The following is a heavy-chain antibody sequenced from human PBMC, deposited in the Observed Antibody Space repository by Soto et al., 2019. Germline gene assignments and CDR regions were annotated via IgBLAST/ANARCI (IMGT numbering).Heavy chain of an antibody. Sequence: QITLKESGPTLVKPTQTLTLTCSCSGFSISADGVGVGWIRQPPGKALEWLAILYWDNDKRYSPSLNSRLTITRDPSKNQVVLTMTNVDTVDTATYFCAHSRRRESYVGGNCYPLDSWGQGTLVTVSS. CDR3: AHSRRRESYVGGNCYPLDS. D-gene: IGHD2-15*01. CDR2: LYWDNDK. CDR1: GFSISADGVG. V-gene: IGHV2-5*02. J-gene: IGHJ4*02.